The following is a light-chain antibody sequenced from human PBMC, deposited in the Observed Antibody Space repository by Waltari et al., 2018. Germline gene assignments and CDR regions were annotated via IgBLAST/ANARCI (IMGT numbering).Light chain of an antibody. CDR2: SNY. V-gene: IGLV1-44*01. CDR1: SSNIGVND. Sequence: QSALTQRPSLSGTPGQGVTISCSGASSNIGVNDVNWYQQFPGTAPKLLIYSNYRRPSGVPGRFSGSKSGISASLAISGLQSEDEADYYCATWDDKLNGVLFGGGTKLTVL. CDR3: ATWDDKLNGVL. J-gene: IGLJ3*02.